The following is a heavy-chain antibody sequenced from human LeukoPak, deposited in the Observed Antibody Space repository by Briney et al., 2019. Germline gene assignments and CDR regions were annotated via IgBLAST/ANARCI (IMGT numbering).Heavy chain of an antibody. Sequence: ASVKVSCKASGGTFSSYAISWVRQAPGQGLEWMGGIIPIFGTANYAQKFQGRVTITADESTSTAYMELSSLRAEDTAVYYCACQASGGYAVFDYWGQGTLVTVSS. J-gene: IGHJ4*02. CDR2: IIPIFGTA. CDR1: GGTFSSYA. V-gene: IGHV1-69*13. CDR3: ACQASGGYAVFDY. D-gene: IGHD3-22*01.